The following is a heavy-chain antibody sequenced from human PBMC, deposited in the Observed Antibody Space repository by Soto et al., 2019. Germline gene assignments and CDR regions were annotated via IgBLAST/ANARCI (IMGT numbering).Heavy chain of an antibody. CDR1: GGSISSGGYY. Sequence: SETLSLTCTVSGGSISSGGYYWSWIRQHPGKGLEWIGYIYYRGSAYYNPSLKSRVTISVDTSKNQLSLQLSSVTAADTAVYFCARVIGGNSEPPAYWGQGTLVTVSS. V-gene: IGHV4-31*03. CDR3: ARVIGGNSEPPAY. D-gene: IGHD2-21*02. CDR2: IYYRGSA. J-gene: IGHJ4*02.